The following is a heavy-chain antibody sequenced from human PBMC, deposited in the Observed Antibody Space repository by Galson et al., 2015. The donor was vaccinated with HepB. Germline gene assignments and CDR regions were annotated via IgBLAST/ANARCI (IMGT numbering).Heavy chain of an antibody. CDR2: INPNSGGT. CDR3: ARRPGGIYYYYYGMDV. J-gene: IGHJ6*02. Sequence: SVKVSCKASGYTFTGYYMHWVRQAPGQGLEWMGWINPNSGGTNYAQKFQGRVTMTRDTSISTAYMELSRLRSDDTAVYYCARRPGGIYYYYYGMDVWGQGTTVTVSS. D-gene: IGHD3-16*01. CDR1: GYTFTGYY. V-gene: IGHV1-2*02.